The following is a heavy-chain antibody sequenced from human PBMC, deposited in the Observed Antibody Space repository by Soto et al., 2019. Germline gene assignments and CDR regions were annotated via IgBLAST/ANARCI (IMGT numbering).Heavy chain of an antibody. CDR3: AGIYSGSPGGTLRY. D-gene: IGHD1-26*01. V-gene: IGHV4-31*03. CDR1: GGSISSGGYY. J-gene: IGHJ4*02. Sequence: QVQLQESGPGLVKPSQTLSLTCTVSGGSISSGGYYWSWIRQHPGKGLEWIGYIYYSGSTYYNPAPTSRVTISVDTSKNQFSLKLSSVTAADTAVYYCAGIYSGSPGGTLRYWGQGTLVTVSS. CDR2: IYYSGST.